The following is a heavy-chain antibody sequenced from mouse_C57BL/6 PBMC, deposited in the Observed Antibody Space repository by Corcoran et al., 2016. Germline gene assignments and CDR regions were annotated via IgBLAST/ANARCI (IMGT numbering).Heavy chain of an antibody. CDR1: GYTFTTYG. V-gene: IGHV9-3*01. CDR3: ARALFQDMAQAPFDY. J-gene: IGHJ2*01. D-gene: IGHD3-2*02. CDR2: INTYSGVP. Sequence: QIQLVQSGPELKKPGETVKISCKASGYTFTTYGMSWVKQAPGKGLKWMGWINTYSGVPTYADDFKGRFAFSLETSASTAYLQINNLKNEDTATYFCARALFQDMAQAPFDYWGQGTTLTVSS.